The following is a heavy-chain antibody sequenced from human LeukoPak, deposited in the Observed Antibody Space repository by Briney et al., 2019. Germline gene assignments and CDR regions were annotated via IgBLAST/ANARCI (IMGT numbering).Heavy chain of an antibody. CDR1: GDSVSSNSAA. J-gene: IGHJ4*02. V-gene: IGHV6-1*01. Sequence: SQTLSLTCDISGDSVSSNSAAWNWIRQFPSRGLEWLGRTFYRSKWYNEYEVSLKSRLTINADTSKNHFSLQLNSVTPKDTAVYYCARSGGTAIGNYERATFDYWGQGTLVTVSS. CDR2: TFYRSKWYN. D-gene: IGHD1-7*01. CDR3: ARSGGTAIGNYERATFDY.